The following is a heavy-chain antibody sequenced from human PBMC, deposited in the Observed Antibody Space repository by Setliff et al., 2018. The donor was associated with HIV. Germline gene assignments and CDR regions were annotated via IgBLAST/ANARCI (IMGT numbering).Heavy chain of an antibody. CDR2: IIPIFGTA. CDR3: ARGRQQLVHGAFDI. J-gene: IGHJ3*02. V-gene: IGHV1-69*05. D-gene: IGHD6-13*01. CDR1: GYTFTSYA. Sequence: SVKVSCKTSGYTFTSYAISWVRQAPGQGLEWMGGIIPIFGTANYAQKFQGRVTITTDESTSTAYMELSSLRSEDTAVYYCARGRQQLVHGAFDIWGQGTMVTVSS.